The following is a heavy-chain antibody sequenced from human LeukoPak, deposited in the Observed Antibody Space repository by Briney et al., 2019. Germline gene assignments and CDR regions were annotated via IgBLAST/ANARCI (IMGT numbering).Heavy chain of an antibody. D-gene: IGHD4/OR15-4a*01. CDR1: GFTVSSNS. Sequence: GGSLRLACTVSGFTVSSNSMSWVRQAPGKGLEWVSFIYSDNTHYSDSVKGRFTISRDNSKNTLYLQMNSLRAEDTAVYYCARRAGAYSHPYDYWGQGTLVTVSS. CDR3: ARRAGAYSHPYDY. V-gene: IGHV3-53*01. J-gene: IGHJ4*02. CDR2: IYSDNT.